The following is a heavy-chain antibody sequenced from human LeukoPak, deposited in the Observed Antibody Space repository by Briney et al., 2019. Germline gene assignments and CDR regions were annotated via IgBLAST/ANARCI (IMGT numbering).Heavy chain of an antibody. V-gene: IGHV4-59*01. J-gene: IGHJ6*02. D-gene: IGHD2-2*01. CDR2: IYYSGST. CDR1: GGSISSYY. CDR3: ARSSTSLRYYYYGMDV. Sequence: SETLSLTCTVSGGSISSYYWSWIRQPPGKGLEWIGYIYYSGSTNYNPSLKSRVTIPVDTSKNQFSLKLSSVTAADTAVYYCARSSTSLRYYYYGMDVWGQGTTVTVSS.